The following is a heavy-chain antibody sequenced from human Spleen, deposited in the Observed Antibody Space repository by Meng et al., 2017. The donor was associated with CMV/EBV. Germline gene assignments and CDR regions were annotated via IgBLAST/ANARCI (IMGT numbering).Heavy chain of an antibody. D-gene: IGHD1/OR15-1a*01. CDR1: GYTFTSFS. CDR2: ISGYNGDT. J-gene: IGHJ4*02. Sequence: ASVQVSCKASGYTFTSFSINWVRQAPGQGLEWMGWISGYNGDTNYAQKFQGRVTVTTDTSTSTAYMELRGLSSDDTAVYFCTRAPEQQLPESPFDYWGQGTLVTVSS. V-gene: IGHV1-18*01. CDR3: TRAPEQQLPESPFDY.